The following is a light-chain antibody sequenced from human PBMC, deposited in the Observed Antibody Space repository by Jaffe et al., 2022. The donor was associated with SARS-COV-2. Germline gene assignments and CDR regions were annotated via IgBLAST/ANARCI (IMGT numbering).Light chain of an antibody. CDR1: SSDVGTNNY. J-gene: IGLJ1*01. V-gene: IGLV2-8*01. Sequence: QSALTQPPSASGSPGQSVTISCTGTSSDVGTNNYVSWYQQHPGKAPKLMIFEVSERPSGVPDRFSGSKSGNTASLTVSGLQAEDEADYYCSSYAGSNNLYVFGTGTKVSVL. CDR2: EVS. CDR3: SSYAGSNNLYV.